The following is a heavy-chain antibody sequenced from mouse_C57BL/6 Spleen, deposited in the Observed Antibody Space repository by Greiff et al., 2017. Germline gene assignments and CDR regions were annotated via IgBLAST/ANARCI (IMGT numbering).Heavy chain of an antibody. CDR3: ARESITTVLDY. Sequence: EVQGVESGPELVKPGASVKISCKASGYSFTDYNMNWVKQSNGKSLEWIGVINPNYGTTSYNQKFKGKATLTVDKSSSTAYMQLNSLTSEDSAVYYCARESITTVLDYWGQGTTLTVSS. CDR2: INPNYGTT. D-gene: IGHD1-1*01. V-gene: IGHV1-39*01. J-gene: IGHJ2*01. CDR1: GYSFTDYN.